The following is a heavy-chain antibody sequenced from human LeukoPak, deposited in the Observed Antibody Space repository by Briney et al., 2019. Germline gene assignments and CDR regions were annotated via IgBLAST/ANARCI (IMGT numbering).Heavy chain of an antibody. CDR1: GIAVRTNY. CDR2: IYAGGNT. V-gene: IGHV3-66*02. CDR3: ARGLLGHCSSISCYPGAFDN. J-gene: IGHJ3*02. Sequence: PGGSLRLSCAASGIAVRTNYISWVRQPPGKGRGWVSVIYAGGNTNYADSVKGRFTISRDNSKNTVYLQMNSLRSEDTAVYYCARGLLGHCSSISCYPGAFDNWGQGTMVSVSS. D-gene: IGHD2-2*01.